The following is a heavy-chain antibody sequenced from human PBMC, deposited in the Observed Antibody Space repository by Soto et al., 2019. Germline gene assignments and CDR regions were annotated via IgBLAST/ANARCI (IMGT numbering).Heavy chain of an antibody. CDR3: ARGAGRAWLQSSPDCDY. CDR1: GYTFTSYD. D-gene: IGHD3-9*01. V-gene: IGHV1-8*01. J-gene: IGHJ4*02. Sequence: QVQLVQSGAEVKKPGASVKVSCKASGYTFTSYDINWVRQATGQGLEWMGWMNPNSGNTGYAQKFEGRVTRTRNTSISTAYVELSSLGSEDTAVYYCARGAGRAWLQSSPDCDYWGQGTLVTVSS. CDR2: MNPNSGNT.